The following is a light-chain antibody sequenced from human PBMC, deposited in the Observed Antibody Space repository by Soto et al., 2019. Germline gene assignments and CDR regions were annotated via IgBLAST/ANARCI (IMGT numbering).Light chain of an antibody. CDR1: QDISRF. J-gene: IGKJ2*01. V-gene: IGKV1-17*03. Sequence: DVQMTQSPSAMSASVGDRVTITCRASQDISRFVAWFQQKPGKAPERLIYDTSSLQPGVPSRFSGSGSGTEFTLAISGLQPEDVATYYRLQHNSYPYTFGQRTKLEIK. CDR2: DTS. CDR3: LQHNSYPYT.